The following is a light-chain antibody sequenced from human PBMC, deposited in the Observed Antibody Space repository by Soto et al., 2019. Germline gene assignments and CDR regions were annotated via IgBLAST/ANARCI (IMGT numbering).Light chain of an antibody. CDR1: QSLLHSNGYRY. J-gene: IGKJ2*01. CDR3: MQGVKTPHT. CDR2: VAS. Sequence: DIVMTQSPLSLAVTPGEPASISCRSSQSLLHSNGYRYLYWYLQKPGQSPQLLIYVASNRASGVPDRFSGSGSDTDFTLKISRVEPEDAGVYYCMQGVKTPHTFGQGTKLEIK. V-gene: IGKV2-28*01.